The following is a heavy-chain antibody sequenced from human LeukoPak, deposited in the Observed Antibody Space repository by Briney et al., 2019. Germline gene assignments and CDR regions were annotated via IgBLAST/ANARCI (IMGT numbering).Heavy chain of an antibody. J-gene: IGHJ5*02. V-gene: IGHV3-30-3*01. D-gene: IGHD3-3*01. CDR3: ALKRVVQFLEWLQPHNWFDP. CDR2: ISYDGSNK. Sequence: GGSLRLSCAASGFTFSSYAMPWVHQAPGKGLEWVAVISYDGSNKYYADSVKGRFTISRDNSKNTLYLQMNSLRAEDTAVYYCALKRVVQFLEWLQPHNWFDPWGQGTLVTVSS. CDR1: GFTFSSYA.